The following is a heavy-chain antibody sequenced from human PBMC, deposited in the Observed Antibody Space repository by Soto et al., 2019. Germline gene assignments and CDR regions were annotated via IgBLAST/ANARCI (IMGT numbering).Heavy chain of an antibody. CDR1: GYSFTSYW. Sequence: EVQLVQSGAEVKKPGESLRISCQGSGYSFTSYWISWVRQMPGKGREGMGGIDPSDSYTKSSPSFQGHVTMSADKSISTAYLQWSSLKASDTAMYYCARLRYDYGDYLWFDPWGQGTLVTVSS. J-gene: IGHJ5*02. D-gene: IGHD4-17*01. CDR2: IDPSDSYT. CDR3: ARLRYDYGDYLWFDP. V-gene: IGHV5-10-1*03.